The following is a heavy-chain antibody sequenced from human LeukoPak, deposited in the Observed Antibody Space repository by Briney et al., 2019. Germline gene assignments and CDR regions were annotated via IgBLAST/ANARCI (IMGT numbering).Heavy chain of an antibody. CDR3: ARGLNDY. J-gene: IGHJ4*02. Sequence: PGGSLRLSCAASGFTFSSYGMPWVRHAPGKGLEWVAFIWYDGSNKYYADSVKGRFTISRDNSKNTLYLQMNRLRAEDTAVYYCARGLNDYWGQGTLVTVSS. CDR2: IWYDGSNK. CDR1: GFTFSSYG. V-gene: IGHV3-33*01.